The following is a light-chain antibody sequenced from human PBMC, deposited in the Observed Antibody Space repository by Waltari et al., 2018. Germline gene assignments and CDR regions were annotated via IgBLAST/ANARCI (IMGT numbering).Light chain of an antibody. J-gene: IGKJ4*01. Sequence: DIVLTPSPATLSLSTGERATLSCRASQRLSNYLAWYQQKPGQAPRLLIYDTSNTATGIPARFSGSGFGTDFTLTISSLEPEDFAVYYCQQRRNWPLTFGGGTKVEIK. V-gene: IGKV3-11*01. CDR3: QQRRNWPLT. CDR1: QRLSNY. CDR2: DTS.